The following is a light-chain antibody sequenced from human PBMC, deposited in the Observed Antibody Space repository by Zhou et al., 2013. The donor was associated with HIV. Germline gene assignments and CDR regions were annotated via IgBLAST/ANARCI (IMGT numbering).Light chain of an antibody. Sequence: DIVMTQSPLFLSVSPGESASISCRSSQSLLHSNGYNFLDWYLQKPGQSPQLLIYLGSNRASGVPDRFSGSGSGTDFTLRISSVKTDDVGVYFCMQALQTPRTFGQGTKVEIK. CDR3: MQALQTPRT. CDR1: QSLLHSNGYNF. J-gene: IGKJ1*01. V-gene: IGKV2-28*01. CDR2: LGS.